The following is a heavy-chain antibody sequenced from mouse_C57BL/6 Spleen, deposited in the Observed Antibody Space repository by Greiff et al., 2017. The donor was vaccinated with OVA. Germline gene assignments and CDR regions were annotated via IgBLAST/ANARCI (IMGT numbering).Heavy chain of an antibody. CDR3: ARGVTTVDY. CDR2: IDPSDSYT. J-gene: IGHJ2*01. CDR1: GYTFTSYW. Sequence: VQLQQPGAELVMPGASVKLSCKASGYTFTSYWMHWVKQRPGQGLEWIGEIDPSDSYTNCNQKFKGKSTLTVDKSSSTAYMQLRSLTSEDSAVYYCARGVTTVDYWGQGTTLTVSS. D-gene: IGHD1-1*01. V-gene: IGHV1-69*01.